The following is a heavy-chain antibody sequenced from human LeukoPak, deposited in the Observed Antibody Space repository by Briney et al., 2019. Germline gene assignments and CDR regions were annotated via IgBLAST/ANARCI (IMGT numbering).Heavy chain of an antibody. Sequence: SETLSLTCTISGYSISSAYYWGWIRQPPGKGLEWIGSIYFGGGTYYNASLKSRVTISVDTSKNQFSLKLSSVTAADTAVYYCARQTGSGLFSLPGGQGTLVTVSS. J-gene: IGHJ4*02. CDR2: IYFGGGT. D-gene: IGHD3-10*01. CDR1: GYSISSAYY. CDR3: ARQTGSGLFSLP. V-gene: IGHV4-38-2*02.